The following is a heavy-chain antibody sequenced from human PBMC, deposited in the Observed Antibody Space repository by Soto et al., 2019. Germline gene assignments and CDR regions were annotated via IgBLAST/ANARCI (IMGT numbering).Heavy chain of an antibody. D-gene: IGHD3-10*01. J-gene: IGHJ4*02. CDR3: ARPFGENTDY. Sequence: SETLSLTCTVSGGSISSSSYYWGWIRQPPGKGLEWIGSIYYSGSTYYNPSLKSRVTISVDTSKNQFSLKLSSVTAADTAVYYCARPFGENTDYWGQGTLVTVSS. CDR1: GGSISSSSYY. CDR2: IYYSGST. V-gene: IGHV4-39*01.